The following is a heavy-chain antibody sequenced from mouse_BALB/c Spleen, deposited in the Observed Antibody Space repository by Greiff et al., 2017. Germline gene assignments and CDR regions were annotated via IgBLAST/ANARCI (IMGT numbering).Heavy chain of an antibody. V-gene: IGHV3-6*02. Sequence: ESGPGLVKPSQSLSLTCSVTGYSITSGYYWNWIRQFPGNKLEWMGYISYDGSNNYNPSLKNRISITRDTSKNQFFLKLNSVTTEDTATYYCATIYYDYFDYWGQGTTLTVSS. CDR2: ISYDGSN. CDR1: GYSITSGYY. J-gene: IGHJ2*01. CDR3: ATIYYDYFDY. D-gene: IGHD2-4*01.